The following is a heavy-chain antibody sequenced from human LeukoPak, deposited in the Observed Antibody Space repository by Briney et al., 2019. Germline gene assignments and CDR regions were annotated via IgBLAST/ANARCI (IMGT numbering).Heavy chain of an antibody. CDR3: ARGPSITMVRGGQWYYYMDV. CDR1: GYTFTSYY. J-gene: IGHJ6*03. D-gene: IGHD3-10*01. V-gene: IGHV1-46*01. Sequence: ASVTVSCKASGYTFTSYYMHWVRQAPGQGLEWMGIINPSGGSTSYAQKFQGRVTMTRDMSTSTVYMELSSLRSEDTAVYYCARGPSITMVRGGQWYYYMDVWGKGTTVTISS. CDR2: INPSGGST.